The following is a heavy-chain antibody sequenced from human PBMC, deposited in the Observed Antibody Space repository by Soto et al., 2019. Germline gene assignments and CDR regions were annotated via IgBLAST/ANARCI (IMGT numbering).Heavy chain of an antibody. D-gene: IGHD3-9*01. CDR2: IYPGDSDT. CDR3: ARGPLRYFDWLPPGYFDY. J-gene: IGHJ4*02. V-gene: IGHV5-51*01. Sequence: PGESLKISCKGSGYSFTGYWIGWVRQMPGKGLEWMGIIYPGDSDTRYSPSFQGQVTISADKSISTAYLQWSSLKASDTAMYYCARGPLRYFDWLPPGYFDYWGQRTLVTVSS. CDR1: GYSFTGYW.